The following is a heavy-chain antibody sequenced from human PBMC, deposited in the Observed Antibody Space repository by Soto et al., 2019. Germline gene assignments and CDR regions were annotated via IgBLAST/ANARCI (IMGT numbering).Heavy chain of an antibody. CDR2: TYFRSKWYD. D-gene: IGHD2-15*01. V-gene: IGHV6-1*01. J-gene: IGHJ4*02. CDR3: AKEGAASTDYGGSIDY. CDR1: GDSVSSNRAA. Sequence: QVQLQQSGPGLVKPSQTLSLTCAISGDSVSSNRAAWNWIRQSPSRGLEWLGRTYFRSKWYDDYAVSMKGRIIINPDTSKNQFVLELNSVTPEDTAVYYCAKEGAASTDYGGSIDYWGQGTRVTVSS.